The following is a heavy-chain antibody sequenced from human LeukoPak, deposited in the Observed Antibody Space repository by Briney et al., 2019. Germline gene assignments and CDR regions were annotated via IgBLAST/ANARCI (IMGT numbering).Heavy chain of an antibody. V-gene: IGHV3-30*02. CDR1: GFTFSSSG. CDR2: IRFDGGNK. CDR3: AKDYDFWSGYYSPTRGYFDY. J-gene: IGHJ4*02. Sequence: PGGSLRLSCAASGFTFSSSGMHWVRQAPGKGLEWVAFIRFDGGNKYYADSVKGRFTISRDNSKNTLYLQMNSPRAEDAAVYYCAKDYDFWSGYYSPTRGYFDYWGQGTLVTVSS. D-gene: IGHD3-3*01.